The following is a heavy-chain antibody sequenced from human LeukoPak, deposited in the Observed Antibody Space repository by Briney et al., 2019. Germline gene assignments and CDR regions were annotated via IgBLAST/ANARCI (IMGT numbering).Heavy chain of an antibody. J-gene: IGHJ3*02. Sequence: SETLSLTCTVSGGPISSSSYYWGWIRQPPGKGLEWIGSIYYSGSTYYNPSLKSRVTISVDTSKNQFSLKLGSVTAADTAVYYCARVPGYSYGWDDAFDIWGQGTMVTVSS. CDR3: ARVPGYSYGWDDAFDI. D-gene: IGHD5-18*01. V-gene: IGHV4-39*07. CDR1: GGPISSSSYY. CDR2: IYYSGST.